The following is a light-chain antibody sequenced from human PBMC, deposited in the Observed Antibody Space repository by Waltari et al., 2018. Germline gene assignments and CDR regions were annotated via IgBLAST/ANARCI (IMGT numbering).Light chain of an antibody. CDR1: NSDVGGYDF. CDR3: CSYAGADSSVL. CDR2: DVY. Sequence: QSALTQPRSVSGSPGQSVTISCTGTNSDVGGYDFVSWYQQYPGKAPKLIIYDVYKRPPGVPYRFSGSKSGNTASLSISGLLNEDEADFYCCSYAGADSSVLFGGGTTLTVL. J-gene: IGLJ2*01. V-gene: IGLV2-11*01.